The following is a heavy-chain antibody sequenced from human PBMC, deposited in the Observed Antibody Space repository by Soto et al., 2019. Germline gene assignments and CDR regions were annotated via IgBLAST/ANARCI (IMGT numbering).Heavy chain of an antibody. CDR1: GYTFTSYD. D-gene: IGHD1-7*01. J-gene: IGHJ4*02. Sequence: QVQLVQSGAEVKKPGASVKVSCKASGYTFTSYDINWVRQATGQGLEWMGWMNPNSGNTAYAQKFQSRVTMTRNTSISTAFMELSSLRSEDTAVYYCSRSRAGPNYFDYWGQGTLVTVSS. CDR2: MNPNSGNT. CDR3: SRSRAGPNYFDY. V-gene: IGHV1-8*01.